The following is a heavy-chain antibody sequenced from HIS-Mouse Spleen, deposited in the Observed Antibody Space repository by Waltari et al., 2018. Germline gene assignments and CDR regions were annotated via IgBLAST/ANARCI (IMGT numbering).Heavy chain of an antibody. CDR1: GYTFTGYY. V-gene: IGHV1-2*02. CDR2: INPNSGGT. Sequence: QVQLVQSGAEVKKPGASVKVSCKASGYTFTGYYMHWVRQAPGQGLEWMGWINPNSGGTNYAQKFQGRVTMTRDTSISTAYMELSRLRSDDTAVYYCARDAGYSSSWYAFDIWGQGTMVTVSS. J-gene: IGHJ3*02. D-gene: IGHD6-13*01. CDR3: ARDAGYSSSWYAFDI.